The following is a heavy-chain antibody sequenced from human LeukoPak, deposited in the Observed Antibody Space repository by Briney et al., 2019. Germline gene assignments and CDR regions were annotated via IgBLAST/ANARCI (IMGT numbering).Heavy chain of an antibody. CDR3: ASAYFDWLFTYYFDY. Sequence: SETLSLTCTVSGGSISSSSYYWGWIRQPPGKGLEWIGSIYYSGSSYYNPSLKSRVTISVDTSKNQFSLKLSSVTAADTAVYYCASAYFDWLFTYYFDYWGQGTLVTVSS. CDR1: GGSISSSSYY. J-gene: IGHJ4*02. CDR2: IYYSGSS. D-gene: IGHD3-9*01. V-gene: IGHV4-39*01.